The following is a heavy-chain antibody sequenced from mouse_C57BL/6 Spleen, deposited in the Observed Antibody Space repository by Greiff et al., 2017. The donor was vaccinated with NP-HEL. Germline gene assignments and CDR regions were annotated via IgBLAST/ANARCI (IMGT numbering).Heavy chain of an antibody. D-gene: IGHD1-1*01. V-gene: IGHV7-3*01. CDR3: ARYITSGSRPYAMDY. J-gene: IGHJ4*01. CDR1: GFTFTDYY. Sequence: EVQVVESGGGLVQPGGSLSLSCAASGFTFTDYYMSWVRQPPGKALEWLGFIRNKANGYTTEYSASVKGRFTISRDNSQSILYLQMNALRAEDSATYYCARYITSGSRPYAMDYWGQGTSVTVSS. CDR2: IRNKANGYTT.